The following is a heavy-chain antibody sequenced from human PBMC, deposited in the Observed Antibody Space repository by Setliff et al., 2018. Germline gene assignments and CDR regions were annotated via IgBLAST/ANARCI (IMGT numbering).Heavy chain of an antibody. J-gene: IGHJ4*02. CDR3: ARSPAFDY. CDR1: GFTFSDHH. Sequence: GGSLRLSCAAPGFTFSDHHIDWVRQAPGKGLEWVGRSRNKANTYTIAYAASVEGRFTISRDDSENSVYLEMNRLNTDDTAVYYCARSPAFDYWGQGTLVTVSS. V-gene: IGHV3-72*01. D-gene: IGHD2-15*01. CDR2: SRNKANTYTI.